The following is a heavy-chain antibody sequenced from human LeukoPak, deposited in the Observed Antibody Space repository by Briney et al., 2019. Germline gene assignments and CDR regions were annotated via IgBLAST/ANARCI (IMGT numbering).Heavy chain of an antibody. CDR3: ARGVRGSSWYYFDY. V-gene: IGHV1-69*05. D-gene: IGHD6-13*01. CDR2: IIPIFGTA. Sequence: SVKVSCNASGGTFSSYAISWVRQAPGRGLEWMGGIIPIFGTANYAQKFQGRVTITTDESTSTAYMELSSLRSEDTAVYYCARGVRGSSWYYFDYWGQGTLVTVSS. J-gene: IGHJ4*02. CDR1: GGTFSSYA.